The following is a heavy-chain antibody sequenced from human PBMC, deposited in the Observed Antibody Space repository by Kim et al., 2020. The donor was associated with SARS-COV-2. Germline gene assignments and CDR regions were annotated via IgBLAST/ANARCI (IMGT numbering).Heavy chain of an antibody. J-gene: IGHJ4*02. CDR2: YGEKT. V-gene: IGHV3-49*02. CDR3: TRLAATDY. D-gene: IGHD6-25*01. Sequence: YGEKTASAASVKGRFTIAKDNSNNNAYLQMNSLKTEDTAVYYCTRLAATDYWGQGTLVTVSS.